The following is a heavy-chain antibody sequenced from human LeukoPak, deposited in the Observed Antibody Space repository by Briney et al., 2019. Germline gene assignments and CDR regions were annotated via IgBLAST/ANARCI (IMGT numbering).Heavy chain of an antibody. CDR3: AKDRGRYYDSSGYYWGYYFDS. D-gene: IGHD3-22*01. V-gene: IGHV3-23*01. CDR1: GFTFSNYA. CDR2: ITGSGGST. Sequence: GGSLRLSCAASGFTFSNYAVNWVRQTPGKGLEWVSTITGSGGSTFYADSVEGRFTISRDNSMDTLYLQMSSLRAEDTAVYYCAKDRGRYYDSSGYYWGYYFDSWGQGILVTVST. J-gene: IGHJ4*02.